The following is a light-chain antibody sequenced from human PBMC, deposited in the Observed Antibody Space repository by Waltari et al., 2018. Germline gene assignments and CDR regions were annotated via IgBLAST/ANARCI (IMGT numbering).Light chain of an antibody. CDR2: DAS. CDR1: QSVSSY. V-gene: IGKV3-11*01. Sequence: ETVLTQSPATLSLSPGERATLSCRASQSVSSYLAWYQQKPGQAPRLLIYDASNRATGIPARFSGSGSGTDFTRTSSSLEPEDFAVYYCQQRSNWPPTFGGGTKVEIK. CDR3: QQRSNWPPT. J-gene: IGKJ4*01.